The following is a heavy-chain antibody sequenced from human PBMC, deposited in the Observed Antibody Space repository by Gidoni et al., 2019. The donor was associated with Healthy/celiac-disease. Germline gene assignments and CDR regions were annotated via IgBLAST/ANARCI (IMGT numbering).Heavy chain of an antibody. CDR1: GFTFSSYA. J-gene: IGHJ6*02. CDR3: AKTTIFGVVITPPYGMDV. D-gene: IGHD3-3*01. CDR2: ISGSGGST. V-gene: IGHV3-23*01. Sequence: EVQLLESGGGLVQPGGSLRLSCAASGFTFSSYAMSWVRQAPGKGLEWVSAISGSGGSTYYADSVKGRFTISRDNSKNTLYLQMNSLRAEDTAVYYCAKTTIFGVVITPPYGMDVWGQGTTVTVSS.